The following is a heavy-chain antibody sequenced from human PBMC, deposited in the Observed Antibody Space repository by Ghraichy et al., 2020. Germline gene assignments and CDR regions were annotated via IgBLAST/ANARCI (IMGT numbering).Heavy chain of an antibody. Sequence: GGSLRLSCAASGFTFSDYYMSWIRQAPGKGLEWVSYISSSGTTIYYADSVKGRFTISRDNAKNSLYLQMNSLRAEDTAVYYCARTRPYYYDSSGPPDYWGQGTLVTVSS. V-gene: IGHV3-11*01. CDR2: ISSSGTTI. D-gene: IGHD3-22*01. CDR3: ARTRPYYYDSSGPPDY. J-gene: IGHJ4*02. CDR1: GFTFSDYY.